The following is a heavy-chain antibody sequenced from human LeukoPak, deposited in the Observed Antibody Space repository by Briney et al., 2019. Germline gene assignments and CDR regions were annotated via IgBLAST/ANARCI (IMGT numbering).Heavy chain of an antibody. Sequence: PSETLSLTCTVSGGSISSYYWSWIRQPAGKGLEWIGRIYTSGSTNYNPSLKSRVTMSVDTSKNQFSLKLRSVTAADTAVYYCAREPPPSLLADFWSGSPFDPWGQGTLVTVSS. V-gene: IGHV4-4*07. CDR2: IYTSGST. D-gene: IGHD3-3*01. J-gene: IGHJ5*02. CDR3: AREPPPSLLADFWSGSPFDP. CDR1: GGSISSYY.